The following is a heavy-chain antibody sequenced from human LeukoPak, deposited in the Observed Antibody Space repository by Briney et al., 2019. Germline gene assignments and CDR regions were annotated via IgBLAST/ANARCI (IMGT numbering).Heavy chain of an antibody. CDR2: INPNSGGT. Sequence: GASVKVSCKASGYTFTGYYMHWVRQAPGQGLEWMGWINPNSGGTNYAQKFQGRVTMTRDTSISTAYMELSRLRSDDTAVYYCARDRVGTIFGRLVVIPNWFDPWGQGTLVTVSS. V-gene: IGHV1-2*02. CDR1: GYTFTGYY. CDR3: ARDRVGTIFGRLVVIPNWFDP. J-gene: IGHJ5*02. D-gene: IGHD3-3*01.